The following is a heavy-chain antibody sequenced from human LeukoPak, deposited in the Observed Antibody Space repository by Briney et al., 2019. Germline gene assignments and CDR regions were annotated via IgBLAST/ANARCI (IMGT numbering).Heavy chain of an antibody. CDR3: ARVAAGIGFFQH. Sequence: SETPSLTCIVSGYSISSGYYWGWIRQPPGKGLEWIGNIHHSGSTYYNPSLKSRVTISVDTSKNQLSLKLNSVTAADTAVYYCARVAAGIGFFQHWGQGTLVTVSS. D-gene: IGHD6-13*01. CDR1: GYSISSGYY. V-gene: IGHV4-38-2*02. CDR2: IHHSGST. J-gene: IGHJ1*01.